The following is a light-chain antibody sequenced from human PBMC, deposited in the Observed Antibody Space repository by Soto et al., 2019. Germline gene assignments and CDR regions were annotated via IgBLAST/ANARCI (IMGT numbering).Light chain of an antibody. V-gene: IGKV3-11*01. CDR2: DAS. Sequence: EIVLTQSPANLSLSPGERATLSCRASQRVSSYLAWYQQKPGQAPRLLIYDASNRATGIPARFSGSGSGTDFTLTISSLEPEDFAVYYCQQRSNWPPMYTFGQGTKLEIK. CDR1: QRVSSY. CDR3: QQRSNWPPMYT. J-gene: IGKJ2*01.